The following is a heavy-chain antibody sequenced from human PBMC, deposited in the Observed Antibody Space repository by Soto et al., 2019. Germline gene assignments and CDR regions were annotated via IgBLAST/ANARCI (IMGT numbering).Heavy chain of an antibody. CDR2: INPSGGST. J-gene: IGHJ4*02. V-gene: IGHV1-46*01. D-gene: IGHD3-22*01. CDR3: AREGNYYDSRGYYRPLYY. Sequence: AAVKVSCKASGYTFTSYYMHWVRQAPGQGLEWMGIINPSGGSTSYAQKFQGRVTMTRDTSTSTVYMELSSLRSEDTAMYYCAREGNYYDSRGYYRPLYYWGQGTLVTVSS. CDR1: GYTFTSYY.